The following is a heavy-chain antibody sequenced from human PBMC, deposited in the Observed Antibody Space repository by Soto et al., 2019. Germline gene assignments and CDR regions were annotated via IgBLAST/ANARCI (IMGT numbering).Heavy chain of an antibody. J-gene: IGHJ6*02. CDR2: INHSGST. V-gene: IGHV4-34*01. CDR3: ARGLEWLRLGSYYYGMDV. D-gene: IGHD3-16*01. CDR1: GWSFSGYD. Sequence: SETLSLTCAVYGWSFSGYDWSWIRQPPGKGLEWIGEINHSGSTNYNPSLKSRVTISVDTYKNQFTLKLSSVTAADTAVYYCARGLEWLRLGSYYYGMDVWGQGTTVTVSS.